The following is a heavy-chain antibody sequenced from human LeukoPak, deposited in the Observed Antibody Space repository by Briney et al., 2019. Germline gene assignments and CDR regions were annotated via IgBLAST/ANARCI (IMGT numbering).Heavy chain of an antibody. CDR2: INHSGST. V-gene: IGHV4-34*01. CDR3: ARVVPYYDILTGYRSFYGMDV. CDR1: GGSFSGYY. J-gene: IGHJ6*02. D-gene: IGHD3-9*01. Sequence: PSETLSLTCAVYGGSFSGYYWSWIRQPPGKGLEWIGEINHSGSTNYNPSLKSRVTISVDTSKNQFSLKLSSVTAADTAVYYCARVVPYYDILTGYRSFYGMDVWGQGTTVTVSS.